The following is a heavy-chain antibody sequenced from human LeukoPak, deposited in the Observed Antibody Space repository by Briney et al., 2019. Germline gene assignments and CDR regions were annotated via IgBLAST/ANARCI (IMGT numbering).Heavy chain of an antibody. D-gene: IGHD1-1*01. CDR2: IFYSGST. V-gene: IGHV4-59*01. CDR3: AGSYNWSDDFDY. J-gene: IGHJ4*02. CDR1: IDSISSYY. Sequence: SSETLSLTCTVSIDSISSYYWSWIRQPPGKGLEWVGYIFYSGSTNYNPSLKGRVTISVDTSKNQLSLKLNSVTAADTAVYYCAGSYNWSDDFDYWGPGTLVTVSS.